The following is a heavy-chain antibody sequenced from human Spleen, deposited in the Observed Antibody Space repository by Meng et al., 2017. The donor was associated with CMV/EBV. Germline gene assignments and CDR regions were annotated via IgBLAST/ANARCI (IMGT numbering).Heavy chain of an antibody. CDR2: ISYDGSNK. V-gene: IGHV3-30*19. CDR3: ARAPDYSNYGMDV. Sequence: GESLKISCAASGFSFSSYVMHWVRQAPGKGLEWVAVISYDGSNKYYADSVKGRFTISRDNSKNTLYLQMNSLRAEDTAVYYCARAPDYSNYGMDVWGQGTTVTVSS. J-gene: IGHJ6*02. D-gene: IGHD4-11*01. CDR1: GFSFSSYV.